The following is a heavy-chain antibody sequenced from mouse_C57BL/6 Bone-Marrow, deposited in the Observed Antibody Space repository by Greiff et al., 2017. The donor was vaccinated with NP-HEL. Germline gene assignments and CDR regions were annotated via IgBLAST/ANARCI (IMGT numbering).Heavy chain of an antibody. CDR2: IWWDDDK. J-gene: IGHJ2*01. CDR3: ARIGEGGYDADY. CDR1: GFSLSTFSMG. Sequence: QVTLKESGPGILQPSQTLSLTCSFSGFSLSTFSMGVGWIRQPSGKGLEWLAHIWWDDDKYYNPALKSRLTISKDTSKNQVFLKIANADTADTATYYCARIGEGGYDADYWGQGTTLTVSS. D-gene: IGHD2-2*01. V-gene: IGHV8-8*01.